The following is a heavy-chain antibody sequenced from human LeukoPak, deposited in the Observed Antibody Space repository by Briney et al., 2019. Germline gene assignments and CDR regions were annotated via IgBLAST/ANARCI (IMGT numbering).Heavy chain of an antibody. Sequence: GGSLRLSCAASGFSFSDYWMHWVRQAPGKGLVWVSRINSDGRNIAYADSVKGRFTISRDNAKNTLYLEMNSLTIEDTAVHYCARAISWNGAQGHMDVWGKGTAVTVS. CDR3: ARAISWNGAQGHMDV. D-gene: IGHD1-1*01. J-gene: IGHJ6*03. CDR2: INSDGRNI. V-gene: IGHV3-74*03. CDR1: GFSFSDYW.